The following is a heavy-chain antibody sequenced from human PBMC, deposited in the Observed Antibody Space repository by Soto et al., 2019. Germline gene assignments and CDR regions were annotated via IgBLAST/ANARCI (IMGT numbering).Heavy chain of an antibody. CDR2: INAGNGNT. V-gene: IGHV1-3*01. CDR1: GYTFTSYA. Sequence: QVQLVQSGAEVKKPGASVKVSCKASGYTFTSYAMQWVRQAPGQRLEWMGWINAGNGNTKYSQKFQGRVTITRDTSASTAYMALSSLRAEDTAVYYCARDLGGWTDYWGQGTLVTVSS. CDR3: ARDLGGWTDY. J-gene: IGHJ4*02. D-gene: IGHD6-19*01.